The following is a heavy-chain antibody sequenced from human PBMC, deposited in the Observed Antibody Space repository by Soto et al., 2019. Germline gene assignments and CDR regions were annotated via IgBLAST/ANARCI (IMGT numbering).Heavy chain of an antibody. CDR2: INPNSGGT. D-gene: IGHD3-10*01. Sequence: ASVKVSCKASGYTFTGYYMHWVRQAPGQGLEWMGWINPNSGGTNYAQKFQGWVTMTRDTSISTAYMELSRLRSDDTAVYYCARDGYYGSGSYYAGASFYMDVWGKGTTVTVSS. J-gene: IGHJ6*03. CDR1: GYTFTGYY. V-gene: IGHV1-2*04. CDR3: ARDGYYGSGSYYAGASFYMDV.